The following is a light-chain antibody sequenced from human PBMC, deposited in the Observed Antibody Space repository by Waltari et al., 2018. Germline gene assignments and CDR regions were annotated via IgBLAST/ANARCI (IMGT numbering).Light chain of an antibody. J-gene: IGKJ1*01. V-gene: IGKV3-11*01. CDR1: QSVSSY. CDR3: QQRSHWRT. CDR2: DTS. Sequence: IVMTQSPATLSVSPGEGATLPCKASQSVSSYLAWFQQNPGQAPRLLIYDTSNRATGIPARYSGSGSGTDFTLTISSLEPEDSAVYYCQQRSHWRTFGQGTKVEIK.